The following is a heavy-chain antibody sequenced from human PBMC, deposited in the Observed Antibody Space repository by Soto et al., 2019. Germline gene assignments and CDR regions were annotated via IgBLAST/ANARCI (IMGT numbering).Heavy chain of an antibody. D-gene: IGHD3-3*01. V-gene: IGHV2-5*02. CDR3: AHRVLRAVFGLVTTTAIYFDF. CDR1: GFSLTTSGVG. Sequence: QITLNESGPTVVNPTETLTLTCTFSGFSLTTSGVGVGWVRQSPGKAPEWLAFIYWDDDNRYSKSLKSRLTITNDTSKNQVVLTMANVDPADTATYYCAHRVLRAVFGLVTTTAIYFDFWGQGTPVVVSS. J-gene: IGHJ4*02. CDR2: IYWDDDN.